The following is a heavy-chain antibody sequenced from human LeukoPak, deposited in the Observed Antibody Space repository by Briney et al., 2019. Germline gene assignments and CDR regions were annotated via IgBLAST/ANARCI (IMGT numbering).Heavy chain of an antibody. Sequence: PSETLSLTCTVSGGSISSYYWSWIRQPAGKGLEWIGRSYTSGSPNYNPSLKGRVTMSVDTSENQFSLKLSSVTAADTAVYYCARSGGSGFQLDNWGQGTLVTVSS. CDR2: SYTSGSP. V-gene: IGHV4-4*07. J-gene: IGHJ4*02. CDR3: ARSGGSGFQLDN. CDR1: GGSISSYY. D-gene: IGHD3-16*01.